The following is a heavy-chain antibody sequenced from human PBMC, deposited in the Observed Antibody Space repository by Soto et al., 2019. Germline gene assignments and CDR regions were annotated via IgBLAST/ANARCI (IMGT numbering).Heavy chain of an antibody. J-gene: IGHJ4*02. CDR3: ARGGGAYYFDY. V-gene: IGHV4-61*08. CDR2: IYYSGIT. Sequence: SETLSLTCTVSGGSISSGDYYWSWIRQPPGKGLEWIGYIYYSGITDYNPSLKSRVTISVDTSKSQFSLKLSSVTAADTAVYYCARGGGAYYFDYWGQGTLVTVSS. D-gene: IGHD1-26*01. CDR1: GGSISSGDYY.